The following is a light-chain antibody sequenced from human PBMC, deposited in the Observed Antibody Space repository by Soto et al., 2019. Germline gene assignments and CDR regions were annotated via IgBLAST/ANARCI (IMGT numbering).Light chain of an antibody. V-gene: IGLV3-1*01. CDR3: QAWDYSTAYYV. Sequence: SYELTQPPSVSVSPGQTASITCSGDKLGEKYACWYQQKPGQSPVLVIYQDTKRPSGIPERSSGSNSGNTATLTISGTQAMDEADYYCQAWDYSTAYYVFGPGTKLTVL. CDR1: KLGEKY. CDR2: QDT. J-gene: IGLJ1*01.